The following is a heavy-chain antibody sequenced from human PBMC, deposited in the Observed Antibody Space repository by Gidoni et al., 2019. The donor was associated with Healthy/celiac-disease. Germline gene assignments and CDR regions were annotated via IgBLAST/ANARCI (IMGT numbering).Heavy chain of an antibody. CDR3: ARILVVVVAATPPDY. Sequence: QVQLVQSGAEVKKPGASVKVSCKASGYTFTSYGISWVRPAPGQGLEWMGWISAYNGNTNYAQKLQGRVTMTTDTSTSTAYMELRSLRSDDTAVYYCARILVVVVAATPPDYWGQGTLVTVSS. CDR2: ISAYNGNT. J-gene: IGHJ4*02. CDR1: GYTFTSYG. V-gene: IGHV1-18*01. D-gene: IGHD2-15*01.